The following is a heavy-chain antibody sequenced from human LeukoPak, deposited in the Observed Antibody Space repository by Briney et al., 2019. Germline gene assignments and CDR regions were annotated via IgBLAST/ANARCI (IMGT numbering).Heavy chain of an antibody. CDR3: ARHTSYYDSTGYYHGGDWFDP. Sequence: SETLSLTCNASGGSISSYYWSWIRQPPGKGLEWIGYIHYSGGTKYNPSLKSRVAISVDASTTQFSLKLSSVTAADTAVYYCARHTSYYDSTGYYHGGDWFDPWGQGTLVTVSS. CDR1: GGSISSYY. J-gene: IGHJ5*02. V-gene: IGHV4-59*08. CDR2: IHYSGGT. D-gene: IGHD3-22*01.